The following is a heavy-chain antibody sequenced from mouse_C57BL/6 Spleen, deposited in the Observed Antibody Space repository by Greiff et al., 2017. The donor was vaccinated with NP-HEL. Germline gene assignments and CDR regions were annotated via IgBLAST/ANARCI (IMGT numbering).Heavy chain of an antibody. Sequence: VQLQQSGPELVKPGASVKISCKASGYTFTDYYMNWVKQSHGKSLEWIGDINPNNGGTSYNQKFKGKATLTVDKSSSTAYMELRSLTSEDSAVYYCARLPPHYGSDYWGQGTTLTVSS. D-gene: IGHD2-1*01. V-gene: IGHV1-26*01. CDR2: INPNNGGT. CDR1: GYTFTDYY. CDR3: ARLPPHYGSDY. J-gene: IGHJ2*01.